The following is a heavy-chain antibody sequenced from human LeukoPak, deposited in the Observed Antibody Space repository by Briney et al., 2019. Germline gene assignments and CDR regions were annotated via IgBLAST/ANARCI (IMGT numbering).Heavy chain of an antibody. CDR3: ARDHLAGGDY. Sequence: ASVKVSCKASGYTFTSYGISWVRQAPGQGLEWMGWISAYNGNTNYAQKFQGRVTITRDTSASTAYMELSSLRSEDTAVYYCARDHLAGGDYWGQGTLVTVSS. D-gene: IGHD6-19*01. V-gene: IGHV1-18*01. J-gene: IGHJ4*02. CDR2: ISAYNGNT. CDR1: GYTFTSYG.